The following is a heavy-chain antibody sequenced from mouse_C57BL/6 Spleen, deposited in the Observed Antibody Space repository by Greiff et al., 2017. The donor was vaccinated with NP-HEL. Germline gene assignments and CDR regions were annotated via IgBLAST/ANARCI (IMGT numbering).Heavy chain of an antibody. CDR3: AKNKDYSNYGFDY. V-gene: IGHV2-5*01. J-gene: IGHJ2*01. CDR1: GFSFTSYG. D-gene: IGHD2-5*01. CDR2: ICPGGGT. Sequence: QVQLQQSGPGLVQPSPSLSITCTASGFSFTSYGVHWVRQSPGKGLEWLGVICPGGGTDYNAAFMSRLSITKDNSKSQVVFKMNSLQADDTAIYYCAKNKDYSNYGFDYWGQGTTLTVSS.